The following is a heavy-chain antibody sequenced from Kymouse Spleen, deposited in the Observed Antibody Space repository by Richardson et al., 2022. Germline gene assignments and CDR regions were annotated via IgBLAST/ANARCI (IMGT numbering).Heavy chain of an antibody. CDR3: AREPGIAAAHFDY. CDR2: IKQDGSEK. CDR1: GFTFSSYW. Sequence: EVQLVESGGGLVQPGGSLRLSCAASGFTFSSYWMSWVRQAPGKGLEWVANIKQDGSEKYYVDSVKGRFTISRDNAKNSLYLQMNSLRAEDTAVYYCAREPGIAAAHFDYWGQGTLVTVSS. J-gene: IGHJ4*02. V-gene: IGHV3-7*01. D-gene: IGHD6-13*01.